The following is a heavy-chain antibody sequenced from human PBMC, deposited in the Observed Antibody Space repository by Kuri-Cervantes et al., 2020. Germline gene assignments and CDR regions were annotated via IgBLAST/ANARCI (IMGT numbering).Heavy chain of an antibody. CDR2: ISSSGSTI. CDR1: GFTFSDYY. J-gene: IGHJ4*02. D-gene: IGHD3-3*01. V-gene: IGHV3-11*04. CDR3: ARVSGTYSYNAFDY. Sequence: GESLKISCAASGFTFSDYYMSWIRQAPGKGLEWVSYISSSGSTIYYADSVKGRFTISRDNAKNTLYLQMNSLRAEDTALYYCARVSGTYSYNAFDYWGQGTLVTVSS.